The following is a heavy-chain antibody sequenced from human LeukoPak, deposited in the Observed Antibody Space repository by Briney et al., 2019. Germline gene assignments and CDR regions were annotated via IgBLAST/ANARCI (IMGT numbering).Heavy chain of an antibody. J-gene: IGHJ6*03. CDR1: GFTVSSNY. CDR2: IYSGGST. CDR3: ARSSGWYHRGPDYYYYYMDV. D-gene: IGHD6-19*01. V-gene: IGHV3-53*01. Sequence: GGSLRLSCAASGFTVSSNYMSWVRQAPGKGLEWVSVIYSGGSTYYADSVKGRFTISRDNSKNTLYLQMNSLRAEDTAVYYCARSSGWYHRGPDYYYYYMDVWGKGTTVTVS.